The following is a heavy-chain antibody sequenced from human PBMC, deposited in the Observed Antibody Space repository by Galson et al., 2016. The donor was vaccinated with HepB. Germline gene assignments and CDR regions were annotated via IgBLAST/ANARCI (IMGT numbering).Heavy chain of an antibody. CDR2: IYYSGST. J-gene: IGHJ5*02. CDR3: ARVEEVATISRWFDP. D-gene: IGHD5-12*01. CDR1: GGSISSGGYY. Sequence: TLSLTCTVSGGSISSGGYYWSWIRQHPGKGLEWIGYIYYSGSTYYNQSLKSRVTISVDTSKNQFSLKLSSVTAADTAVYYCARVEEVATISRWFDPWGQGTLVTVSS. V-gene: IGHV4-31*03.